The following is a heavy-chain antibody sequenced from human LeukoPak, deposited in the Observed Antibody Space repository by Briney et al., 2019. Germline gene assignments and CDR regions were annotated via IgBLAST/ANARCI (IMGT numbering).Heavy chain of an antibody. J-gene: IGHJ4*02. CDR2: MNPNSGNT. V-gene: IGHV1-8*01. Sequence: LMGWMNPNSGNTGYAQKFQGRVTMTRNTSISTAFMELSGLRSEDTAVYFCARRNTAMVAGLDYWGQGSLVTVSS. CDR3: ARRNTAMVAGLDY. D-gene: IGHD5-18*01.